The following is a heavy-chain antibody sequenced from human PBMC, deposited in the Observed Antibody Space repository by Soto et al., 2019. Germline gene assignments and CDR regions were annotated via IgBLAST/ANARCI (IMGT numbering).Heavy chain of an antibody. Sequence: PGPSVKVSCKASGYTFTGYFIHWVRQAPGQGPEWMGWINPNSGGTSYAPKFQGGVTMTRDTSITTAYMELSRLRSGDTAVYYCAREPATAKPEGVDFWGQGTLVTVSS. J-gene: IGHJ4*02. CDR2: INPNSGGT. D-gene: IGHD1-1*01. V-gene: IGHV1-2*02. CDR1: GYTFTGYF. CDR3: AREPATAKPEGVDF.